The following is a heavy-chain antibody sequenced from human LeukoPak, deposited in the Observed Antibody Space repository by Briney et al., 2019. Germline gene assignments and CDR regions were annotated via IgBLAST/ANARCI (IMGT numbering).Heavy chain of an antibody. CDR2: ISYDGSNK. CDR3: AKDSNGYCSGGSCRTFDY. D-gene: IGHD2-15*01. V-gene: IGHV3-30*18. J-gene: IGHJ4*02. CDR1: GFTFSSYG. Sequence: GGSLRLSCAASGFTFSSYGMHWVRQAPGKGLEWVAVISYDGSNKYYADPVKGRFTISRDNSKNTLYLQMNSLRAEDTAVYYCAKDSNGYCSGGSCRTFDYWGQGTLVTVSS.